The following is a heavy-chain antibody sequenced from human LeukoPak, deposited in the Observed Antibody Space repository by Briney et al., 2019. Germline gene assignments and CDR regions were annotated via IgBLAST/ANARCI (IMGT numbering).Heavy chain of an antibody. D-gene: IGHD6-13*01. CDR3: ARAYSSSWYWNWFDP. CDR1: GYSISSGYY. CDR2: IYPTGST. Sequence: SETMSLTCTVSGYSISSGYYWGWIRQPPGKGLEWIGNIYPTGSTYYNPSLKSRVTISVDTSKNQFSLKVSSVSAADTAVYYCARAYSSSWYWNWFDPWGQGTLVTVSS. J-gene: IGHJ5*02. V-gene: IGHV4-38-2*02.